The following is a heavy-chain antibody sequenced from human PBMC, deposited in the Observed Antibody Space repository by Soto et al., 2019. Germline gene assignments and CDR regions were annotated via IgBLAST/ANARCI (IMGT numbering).Heavy chain of an antibody. CDR1: GFTFSSYA. CDR2: ISGSGGST. V-gene: IGHV3-23*01. D-gene: IGHD2-15*01. J-gene: IGHJ6*03. CDR3: AKEHQHCSGCSCPRSRSYYYYYYYMDV. Sequence: GGSLRLSCAASGFTFSSYAMSWVRQAPGKGLEWVSAISGSGGSTYYADSVKGRFTISRDNSKNTLYLQMNSLRAEDTAVYYCAKEHQHCSGCSCPRSRSYYYYYYYMDVWGKGTTVTVSS.